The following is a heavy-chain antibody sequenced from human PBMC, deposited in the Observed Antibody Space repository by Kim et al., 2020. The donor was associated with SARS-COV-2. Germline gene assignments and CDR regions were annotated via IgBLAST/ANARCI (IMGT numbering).Heavy chain of an antibody. CDR3: ARGPRPGYSSSWYSVFLGAPLDY. CDR1: GGSFSGYY. J-gene: IGHJ4*02. D-gene: IGHD6-13*01. Sequence: SETLSLTCAVYGGSFSGYYWSWIRQPPGKGLEWIGEINHSGSTNYNPSLKSRVTISVDTSKNQFSLKLSSVTAADTAVYYCARGPRPGYSSSWYSVFLGAPLDYWGQGTLVTVSS. V-gene: IGHV4-34*01. CDR2: INHSGST.